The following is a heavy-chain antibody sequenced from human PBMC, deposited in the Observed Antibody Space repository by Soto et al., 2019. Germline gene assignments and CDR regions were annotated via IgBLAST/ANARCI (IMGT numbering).Heavy chain of an antibody. CDR1: GGSFSGYY. J-gene: IGHJ6*02. CDR2: INHSGST. D-gene: IGHD5-18*01. V-gene: IGHV4-34*01. Sequence: SETRSVTWAVYGGSFSGYYWSWIRQPPGKGLEWIGEINHSGSTNYNPSLKSRVTISVDTSKNQFSLKLSSVTAADTAVYYCARGTKDTAMGRTLLSDYYDAMDAWCQWTTVT. CDR3: ARGTKDTAMGRTLLSDYYDAMDA.